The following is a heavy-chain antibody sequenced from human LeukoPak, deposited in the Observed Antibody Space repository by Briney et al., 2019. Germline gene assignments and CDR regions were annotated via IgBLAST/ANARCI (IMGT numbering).Heavy chain of an antibody. J-gene: IGHJ4*02. V-gene: IGHV4-59*01. CDR2: IYYSGST. CDR1: SASISTYY. D-gene: IGHD3-22*01. CDR3: ARDPSYDSSGYLDY. Sequence: SETLSLTCTVSSASISTYYWSWIRQPPRKGLEWIGYIYYSGSTNYNPSLKSRVTISVDTSKNQFSLKLSSVTAADTAVYYCARDPSYDSSGYLDYWGQGTLVTVSS.